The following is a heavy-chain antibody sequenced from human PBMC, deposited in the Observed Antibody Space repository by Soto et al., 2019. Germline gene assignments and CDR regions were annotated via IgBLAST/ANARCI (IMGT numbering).Heavy chain of an antibody. D-gene: IGHD3-22*01. CDR2: IYYSGST. CDR1: GGSISSGGYY. J-gene: IGHJ4*02. CDR3: ARDRYYDSSGYHTFDY. V-gene: IGHV4-31*03. Sequence: QVQLQESGPGLVKPSQTLSLTCTVSGGSISSGGYYWSWIRQHPGKGLEWIGYIYYSGSTYYNPSLKSRVTISVDTSKNQFSLKLSSVTAADTAVYYCARDRYYDSSGYHTFDYWGQGTLVTVSS.